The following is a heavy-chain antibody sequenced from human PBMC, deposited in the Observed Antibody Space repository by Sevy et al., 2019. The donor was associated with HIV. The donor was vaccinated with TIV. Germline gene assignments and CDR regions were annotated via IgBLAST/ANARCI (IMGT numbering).Heavy chain of an antibody. V-gene: IGHV3-48*01. J-gene: IGHJ6*02. CDR1: GFTFSSYS. CDR3: GRDPACSSTSCYRYYYGMDV. CDR2: ISSSSSTI. D-gene: IGHD2-2*01. Sequence: GGSLRLSCAASGFTFSSYSMNWVRQAPGKGLEWVSYISSSSSTIYYADSVKGRFTISRDNAKNSLYLQMNSLRAEDTAVYYCGRDPACSSTSCYRYYYGMDVWGQGTTVTVSS.